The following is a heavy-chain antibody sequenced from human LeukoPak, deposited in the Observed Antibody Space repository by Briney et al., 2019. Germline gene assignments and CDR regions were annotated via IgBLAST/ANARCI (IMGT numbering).Heavy chain of an antibody. CDR2: ISPNSGGT. CDR3: AREFDYGDYVPPRD. CDR1: GYTFTGYY. J-gene: IGHJ4*02. V-gene: IGHV1-2*02. D-gene: IGHD4-17*01. Sequence: ASVKVSCKASGYTFTGYYIHWVRQAPGQGLEWMGWISPNSGGTNYAQKFQGRVTMTRDTSTSTAYMELSRLRSDDTAVYYCAREFDYGDYVPPRDWGQGTLVTVSS.